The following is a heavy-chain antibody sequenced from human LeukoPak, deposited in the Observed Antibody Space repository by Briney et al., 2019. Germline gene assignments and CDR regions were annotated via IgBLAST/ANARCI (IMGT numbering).Heavy chain of an antibody. CDR1: GFTFSSYW. D-gene: IGHD3-22*01. J-gene: IGHJ4*02. CDR3: AREDDGYDSSGTFDY. CDR2: IKQDGSEK. Sequence: PGGSLRLSCAASGFTFSSYWMSWVRQAPGKGLEWVANIKQDGSEKYYVDSVKGRFTISRDNAKNSLYLQMNSLRAEDTAVYYCAREDDGYDSSGTFDYWGQGTLVTVSS. V-gene: IGHV3-7*01.